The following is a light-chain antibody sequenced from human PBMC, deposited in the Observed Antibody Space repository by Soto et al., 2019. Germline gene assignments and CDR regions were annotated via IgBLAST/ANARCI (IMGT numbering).Light chain of an antibody. J-gene: IGKJ2*01. CDR3: KQYNSYLYT. Sequence: DIQMTQSPSTLSASVGDRVTITCRASQSISSWVAWYQQKPGKAPKLLIYNPSSLESGVSSRFSGSGSGTEFTLTISSLQPDDFATYYCKQYNSYLYTFGQGTKLEIK. CDR1: QSISSW. V-gene: IGKV1-5*01. CDR2: NPS.